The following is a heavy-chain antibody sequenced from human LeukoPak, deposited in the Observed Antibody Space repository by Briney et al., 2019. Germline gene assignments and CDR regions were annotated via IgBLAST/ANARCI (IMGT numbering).Heavy chain of an antibody. V-gene: IGHV3-23*01. Sequence: GGSLRLSCAASGFTFSSYAMNWVRQAPGKGLEWVSAITGSGGRTYYADSVKGRFSISRDSSKNILYLQMNSLRAEETAVYYCAKDRCSNGIGCYYYYMDVWGKGTTVTISS. CDR2: ITGSGGRT. J-gene: IGHJ6*03. CDR3: AKDRCSNGIGCYYYYMDV. D-gene: IGHD2-8*01. CDR1: GFTFSSYA.